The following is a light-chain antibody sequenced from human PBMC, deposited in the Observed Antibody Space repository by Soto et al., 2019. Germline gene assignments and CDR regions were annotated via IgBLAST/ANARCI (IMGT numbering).Light chain of an antibody. Sequence: IGLSQSPGTLSWTPAEGATLSCRASQSVTSTYLAWYQQKPGQAPRLLINGASSRATGTPDRFSGSGSGTDFTLTISSLEPEDFAVFYCHDYGIPRTRFGAGSKVDVK. CDR1: QSVTSTY. CDR2: GAS. CDR3: HDYGIPRTR. J-gene: IGKJ4*02. V-gene: IGKV3-20*01.